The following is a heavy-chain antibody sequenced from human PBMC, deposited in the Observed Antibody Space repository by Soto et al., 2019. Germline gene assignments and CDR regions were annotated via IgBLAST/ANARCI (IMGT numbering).Heavy chain of an antibody. Sequence: GGSLRLSCEASRGAFGDYWMHWVRQAPGKGLVWVSRINRDANDIIYADSVKGRFTASRDNAKNMVFLQMNSLRVEDTAVYYCAKVLGQGTIPDYWGQGTLVTVSS. CDR3: AKVLGQGTIPDY. D-gene: IGHD2-21*01. CDR2: INRDANDI. CDR1: RGAFGDYW. V-gene: IGHV3-74*01. J-gene: IGHJ4*02.